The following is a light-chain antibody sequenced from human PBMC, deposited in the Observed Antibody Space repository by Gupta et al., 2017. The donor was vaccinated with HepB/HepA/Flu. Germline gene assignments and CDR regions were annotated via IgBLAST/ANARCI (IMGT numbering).Light chain of an antibody. Sequence: SYELTQPPSVSVSPGQTASITCSGDKLGDKYTCWYQQKPGQYPVLVIYQDSKRPSGIPERFSGSNSGNTATLTISATQAMDEADYYCQAWDSSTEVFGTGTKVTVL. CDR1: KLGDKY. CDR2: QDS. CDR3: QAWDSSTEV. J-gene: IGLJ1*01. V-gene: IGLV3-1*01.